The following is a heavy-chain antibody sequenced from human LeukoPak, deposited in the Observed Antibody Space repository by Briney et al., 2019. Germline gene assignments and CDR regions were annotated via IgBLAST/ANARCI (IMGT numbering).Heavy chain of an antibody. D-gene: IGHD6-19*01. Sequence: GGSLRLSCAASGFTVSDKYMSWVRQAPGKGLEWVSVIYSGGYTHYAESVKGRFTTSRDNSKNTLYLQMNSLRAEDTAVYYCARVVVAGCFDYWGQGTLVTVSS. V-gene: IGHV3-53*01. CDR1: GFTVSDKY. J-gene: IGHJ4*02. CDR3: ARVVVAGCFDY. CDR2: IYSGGYT.